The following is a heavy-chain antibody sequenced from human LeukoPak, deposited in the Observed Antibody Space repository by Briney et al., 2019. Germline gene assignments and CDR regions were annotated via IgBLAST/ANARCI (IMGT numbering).Heavy chain of an antibody. V-gene: IGHV4-39*07. CDR1: GGSIRSNLYY. J-gene: IGHJ5*02. CDR3: ARVAASSSWYRGSDWFDP. Sequence: PSETLSLTCSVSGGSIRSNLYYWAWIRQSPGKGLEWIGSIFYSGNTYYNSSLKSRVTISVDTSKNQFSLKLSSVTAADTAVYYCARVAASSSWYRGSDWFDPWGQGTLVTVSS. D-gene: IGHD6-13*01. CDR2: IFYSGNT.